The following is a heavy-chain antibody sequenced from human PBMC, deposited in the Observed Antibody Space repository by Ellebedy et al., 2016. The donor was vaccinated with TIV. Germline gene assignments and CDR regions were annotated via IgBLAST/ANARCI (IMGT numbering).Heavy chain of an antibody. Sequence: AASVKVSCKASGYTFINYYMHWVRQAPGQGLERMGIINPSGGSTSYAQKFQGRVTMTSDTSTITVYLELNSLGSEDTAVYYCARDLSSLYGLDVWGQGTTVTVSS. CDR1: GYTFINYY. CDR2: INPSGGST. J-gene: IGHJ6*02. D-gene: IGHD2-2*01. V-gene: IGHV1-46*01. CDR3: ARDLSSLYGLDV.